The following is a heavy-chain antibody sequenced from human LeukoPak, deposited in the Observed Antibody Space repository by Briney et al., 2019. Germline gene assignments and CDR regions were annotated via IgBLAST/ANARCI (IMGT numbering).Heavy chain of an antibody. D-gene: IGHD3-16*02. CDR3: ARLSTADAFDI. Sequence: GGSLRLSCAASGFTINSNYMNWVRQAPGKGLEWVSVIHRDEITYYADSVKGRFTISRDNSNNTLYLQMNSLRAGDTAVYYCARLSTADAFDIWGQGTMVTVSS. CDR1: GFTINSNY. CDR2: IHRDEIT. J-gene: IGHJ3*02. V-gene: IGHV3-66*01.